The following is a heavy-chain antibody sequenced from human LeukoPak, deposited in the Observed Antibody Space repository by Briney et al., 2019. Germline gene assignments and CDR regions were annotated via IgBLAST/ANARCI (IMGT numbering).Heavy chain of an antibody. V-gene: IGHV3-21*01. CDR3: ARGGSAGWKLLHAAFDI. CDR1: GCTFSSYS. J-gene: IGHJ3*02. Sequence: GGSLRLSCAASGCTFSSYSMNWVRQAPGKGLEWVSSISSSSSYIYYADSVKGRFTISRDNAKNSLCLQMNSLRAEETAVYYCARGGSAGWKLLHAAFDIWGQGTMVTVSS. CDR2: ISSSSSYI. D-gene: IGHD1-26*01.